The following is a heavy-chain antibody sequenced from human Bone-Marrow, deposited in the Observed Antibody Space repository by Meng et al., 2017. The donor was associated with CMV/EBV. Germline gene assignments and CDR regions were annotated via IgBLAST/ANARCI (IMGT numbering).Heavy chain of an antibody. J-gene: IGHJ4*02. CDR3: ARDRIAAAGTGFLTDY. CDR2: IYYSGST. Sequence: QRHVQEPGPGLGNPSETLSLTCTVSGGSISSSSYYWGWIRQPPGKGLEWIGSIYYSGSTYYNPSLKSRVTISVDTSKNQFSLKLSSVTAADTAVYYCARDRIAAAGTGFLTDYWGQGTLVTVSS. CDR1: GGSISSSSYY. D-gene: IGHD6-13*01. V-gene: IGHV4-39*07.